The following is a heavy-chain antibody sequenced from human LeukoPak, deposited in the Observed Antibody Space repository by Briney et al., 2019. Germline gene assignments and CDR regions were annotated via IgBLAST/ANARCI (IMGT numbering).Heavy chain of an antibody. D-gene: IGHD3-22*01. J-gene: IGHJ3*02. CDR2: IIPIFGTA. Sequence: SVKVSCKASGGTFSSYAISWVRQAPGQGLEWMGGIIPIFGTANYAQKFQGRVTITTDESTSTAYMELNSLRAEDTAVYYCATPYDSSGIYAFDIWGQGTMVTVSS. CDR1: GGTFSSYA. V-gene: IGHV1-69*05. CDR3: ATPYDSSGIYAFDI.